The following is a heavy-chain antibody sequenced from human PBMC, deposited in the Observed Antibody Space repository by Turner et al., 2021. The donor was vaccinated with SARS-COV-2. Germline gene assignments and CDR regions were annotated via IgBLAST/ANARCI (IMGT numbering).Heavy chain of an antibody. CDR3: KEGRVTGYYYDGMDV. D-gene: IGHD5-18*01. CDR2: ISENSSNI. J-gene: IGHJ6*02. CDR1: GFTFDDYA. Sequence: EVHLVESGGGLVQPGRSLRLSCAAPGFTFDDYAMHWVRQAAREGEGWVVGISENSSNIGYADSVKGRVTICRDNDNNSLYLKMNRRGAEETALYCCKEGRVTGYYYDGMDVWGQGTTVTVSS. V-gene: IGHV3-9*01.